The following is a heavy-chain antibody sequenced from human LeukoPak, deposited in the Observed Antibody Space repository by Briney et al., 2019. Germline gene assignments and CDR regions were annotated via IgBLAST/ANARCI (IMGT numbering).Heavy chain of an antibody. V-gene: IGHV1-2*02. CDR2: INPNSGGT. CDR1: GYTFTGYY. J-gene: IGHJ5*02. Sequence: ASVKVSCKASGYTFTGYYMHWVRQAPGQGLEWMGWINPNSGGTNYAQKFQGRVTMTRDTSISTAYMELSRLRSDDTAVYYCASGPPAAVPAIRTPNWFDPWGQGTLVTVSS. CDR3: ASGPPAAVPAIRTPNWFDP. D-gene: IGHD2-2*01.